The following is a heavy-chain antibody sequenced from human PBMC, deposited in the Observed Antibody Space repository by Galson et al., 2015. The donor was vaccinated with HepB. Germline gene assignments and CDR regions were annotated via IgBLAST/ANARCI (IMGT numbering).Heavy chain of an antibody. D-gene: IGHD3-22*01. Sequence: SLRLSCAASGFTFSNYAMSWVRQAPGKGLEWVSVVTGSGGSTYYADSVKGRFTISRDNSKNALYLQMNSRRAEDTAIYYCAKGTGSSGYNYVTYGMDVWGQGTTVTVSS. CDR2: VTGSGGST. CDR3: AKGTGSSGYNYVTYGMDV. J-gene: IGHJ6*02. CDR1: GFTFSNYA. V-gene: IGHV3-23*01.